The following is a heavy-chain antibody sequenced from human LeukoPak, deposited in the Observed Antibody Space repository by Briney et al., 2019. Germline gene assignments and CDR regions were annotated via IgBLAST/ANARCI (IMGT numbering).Heavy chain of an antibody. CDR1: GYTFTSYG. CDR3: ARDLIVVVPAASQYNWFDP. D-gene: IGHD2-2*01. V-gene: IGHV1-18*01. J-gene: IGHJ5*02. Sequence: ASVKVSCKASGYTFTSYGISWVRQAPGQGLEWMGWISAYNGNTNYAQKLQGRVTMTTDTSTSTAYMELRSLRSDDTAVYYCARDLIVVVPAASQYNWFDPWGQGTLVTASS. CDR2: ISAYNGNT.